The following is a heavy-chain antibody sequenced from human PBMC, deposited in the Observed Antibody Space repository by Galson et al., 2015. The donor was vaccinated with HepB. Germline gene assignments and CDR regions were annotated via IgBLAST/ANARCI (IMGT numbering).Heavy chain of an antibody. V-gene: IGHV3-21*01. Sequence: SLRLSCAASGFIFNDYNMIWVRQAPGKGLEWVSSISSGSSYIYYADSVKGRLTISRDNTKNSLYLQMNSLRAEDTALYYCARDPPLGTPLDYWGQGTLVTVSS. J-gene: IGHJ4*02. CDR3: ARDPPLGTPLDY. CDR2: ISSGSSYI. CDR1: GFIFNDYN. D-gene: IGHD7-27*01.